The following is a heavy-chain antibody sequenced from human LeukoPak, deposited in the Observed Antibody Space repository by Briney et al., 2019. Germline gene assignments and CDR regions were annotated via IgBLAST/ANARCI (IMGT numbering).Heavy chain of an antibody. CDR3: ARVTADAFDI. CDR2: INHSGST. Sequence: SETLSITCGVYGGPFSDHYWSWIRQTPGKGLEWIGEINHSGSTNYNPSLKSRVTISVDTSKNQFSLKLSSVTAADTAVYYCARVTADAFDIWGQGTMVTVSS. V-gene: IGHV4-34*01. CDR1: GGPFSDHY. J-gene: IGHJ3*02.